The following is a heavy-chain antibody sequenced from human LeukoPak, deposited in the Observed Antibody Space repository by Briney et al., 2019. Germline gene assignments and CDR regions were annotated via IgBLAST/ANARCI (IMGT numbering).Heavy chain of an antibody. CDR1: GYTFTGYY. CDR3: ARGPSHYDILTGYYSQNDY. D-gene: IGHD3-9*01. CDR2: INPNSGGT. Sequence: ASVKVSCKASGYTFTGYYMHWVRQAPGQGLEWMRRINPNSGGTNYAQKFQGRVTMTRDTSISTAYMELSRLRSDDTAVYYCARGPSHYDILTGYYSQNDYWGQGTLVTVSS. V-gene: IGHV1-2*06. J-gene: IGHJ4*02.